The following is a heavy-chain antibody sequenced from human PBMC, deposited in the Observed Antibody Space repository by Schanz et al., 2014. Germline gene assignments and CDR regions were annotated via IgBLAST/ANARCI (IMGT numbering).Heavy chain of an antibody. CDR2: ILYDGSKT. J-gene: IGHJ4*02. CDR1: GFTFSAYG. Sequence: ESGGGVVQPGRSLRLSCAASGFTFSAYGMHWVRQAPGKGLEWVAVILYDGSKTYYADSVKGRFTISRDNSKNTLSLQMNSLRAEDTAVYYCARDKGGYYPFDYWGRGTLVTVSS. CDR3: ARDKGGYYPFDY. D-gene: IGHD3-3*01. V-gene: IGHV3-33*01.